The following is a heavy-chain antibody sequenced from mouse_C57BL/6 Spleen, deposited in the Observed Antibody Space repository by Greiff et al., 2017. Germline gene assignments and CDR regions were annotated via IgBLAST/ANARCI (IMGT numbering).Heavy chain of an antibody. V-gene: IGHV1-59*01. D-gene: IGHD4-1*01. CDR2: IDPSDSYT. Sequence: VQLQQPGAELVRPGTSVKLSCKASGYTFTSYWLPWVKQRPGQGLEWIGVIDPSDSYTNYNQKFKGKATLTVDTSSSTAYMQLSSLTSEDSAVYYCARTGTDYAIDYWGQGTSVTVSS. J-gene: IGHJ4*01. CDR1: GYTFTSYW. CDR3: ARTGTDYAIDY.